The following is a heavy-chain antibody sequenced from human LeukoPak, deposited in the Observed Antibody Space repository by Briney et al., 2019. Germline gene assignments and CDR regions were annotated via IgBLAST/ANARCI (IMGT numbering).Heavy chain of an antibody. V-gene: IGHV3-23*01. J-gene: IGHJ3*02. CDR1: GFTFSSYA. D-gene: IGHD3-22*01. Sequence: PGGSLRLSCAASGFTFSSYAMTWVRQAPGKGLEWISAINGGAYSTSYADSVKGRFTISRDNSKNTLYLQMNSLRAEGTAVYYCARNSSGFKLGDAFDIWGQGTLVTVSS. CDR3: ARNSSGFKLGDAFDI. CDR2: INGGAYST.